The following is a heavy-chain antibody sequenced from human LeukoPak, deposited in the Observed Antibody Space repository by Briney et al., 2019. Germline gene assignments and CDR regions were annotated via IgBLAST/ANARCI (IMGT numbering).Heavy chain of an antibody. J-gene: IGHJ3*02. V-gene: IGHV4-38-2*02. CDR2: IYHSGNT. CDR3: ARDKSWGYDAFDI. D-gene: IGHD6-13*01. Sequence: SETLSLTCTVSDYSISSGHYWGWIRQPPGKGLEWIGSIYHSGNTYYNPSLKSRVTLSVDTSKNQFSLKLTSVTAAGTAMYYCARDKSWGYDAFDIWGQGTMVTVSS. CDR1: DYSISSGHY.